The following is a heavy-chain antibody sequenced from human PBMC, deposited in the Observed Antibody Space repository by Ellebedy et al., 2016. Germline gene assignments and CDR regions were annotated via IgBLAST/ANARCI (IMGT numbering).Heavy chain of an antibody. D-gene: IGHD2-21*02. Sequence: ASVKVSXXASGYTFTSYDINWVRQATGQGLEWMGWISAYNGNTNYAQKLQGRVTMTTDTSTSTAYMELRSLRSDDTAVYYCARDEEGYCGGDCYRAFDIWGQGTMVTVSS. CDR2: ISAYNGNT. CDR3: ARDEEGYCGGDCYRAFDI. V-gene: IGHV1-18*01. J-gene: IGHJ3*02. CDR1: GYTFTSYD.